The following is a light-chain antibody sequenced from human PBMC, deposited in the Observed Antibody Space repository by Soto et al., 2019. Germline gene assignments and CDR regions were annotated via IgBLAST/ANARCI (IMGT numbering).Light chain of an antibody. Sequence: DIQMTQSPSSLSASLEDRVSITCRASQSISSYLNWYQQKPGKAPKLLIYAASSLQSGVPSRFSGSGSGTDFTVTISSLQPDDFATYYCQQYNTYSTFGQGTRLEIK. CDR2: AAS. CDR3: QQYNTYST. J-gene: IGKJ5*01. CDR1: QSISSY. V-gene: IGKV1-39*01.